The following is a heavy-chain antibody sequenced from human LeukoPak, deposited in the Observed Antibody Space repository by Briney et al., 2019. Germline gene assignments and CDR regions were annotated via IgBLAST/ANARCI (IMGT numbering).Heavy chain of an antibody. D-gene: IGHD6-13*01. V-gene: IGHV1-2*02. CDR3: ARDSGAAADNYYYYYYMDV. J-gene: IGHJ6*03. CDR2: INPNSGGT. CDR1: GYTLSELS. Sequence: ASVKVSCKVSGYTLSELSMHWVRQAPGQGLEWMGWINPNSGGTNYAQKFQGRVTMTRDTSISTAYMELSRLRSDDTAVYYCARDSGAAADNYYYYYYMDVWGKGTTVTISS.